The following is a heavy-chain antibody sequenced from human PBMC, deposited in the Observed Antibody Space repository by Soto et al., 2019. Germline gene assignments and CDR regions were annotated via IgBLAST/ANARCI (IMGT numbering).Heavy chain of an antibody. V-gene: IGHV1-2*02. J-gene: IGHJ6*02. CDR3: ARDLSSSSWDSYYYYGMDV. CDR2: INPNSGGP. CDR1: GYTFTGYY. D-gene: IGHD6-13*01. Sequence: ASVKVSCKASGYTFTGYYMHWVRQAPGQGLEWMGWINPNSGGPNYAQKFQGRVTMTRDTSISTAYMELSRLRSDDTAVYYCARDLSSSSWDSYYYYGMDVWGQGTTVTVSS.